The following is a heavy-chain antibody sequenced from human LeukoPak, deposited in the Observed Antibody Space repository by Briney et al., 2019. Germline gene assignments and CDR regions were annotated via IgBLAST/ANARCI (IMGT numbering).Heavy chain of an antibody. Sequence: GGSLRLSCAASGFTFSSYVMHWVRQAPGKGLEWVAVISYDGSNKYYADSVKGRFTISRDNSKNTLYLQMNSLRAEDTAVYYCAKDRAATGPHYYYMDVWGKGTTVTVSS. J-gene: IGHJ6*03. D-gene: IGHD6-25*01. CDR2: ISYDGSNK. CDR3: AKDRAATGPHYYYMDV. CDR1: GFTFSSYV. V-gene: IGHV3-30*18.